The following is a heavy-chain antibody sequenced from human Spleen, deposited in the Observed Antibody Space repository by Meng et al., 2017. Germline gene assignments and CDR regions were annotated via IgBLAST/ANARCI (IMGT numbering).Heavy chain of an antibody. CDR3: ASPYSSGWYDPIDY. CDR2: ISYDGSNK. V-gene: IGHV3-30*04. D-gene: IGHD6-19*01. CDR1: GFTFSSYA. J-gene: IGHJ4*02. Sequence: GESLKISCAASGFTFSSYAMHWVRQAPGKGLEWVAVISYDGSNKYYADSVKGRFTISRDNSKNTLYLHMNSLRAEDTAVYYCASPYSSGWYDPIDYWGQGTLVTVSS.